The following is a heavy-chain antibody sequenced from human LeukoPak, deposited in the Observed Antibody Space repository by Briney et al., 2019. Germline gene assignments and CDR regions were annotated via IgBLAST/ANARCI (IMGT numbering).Heavy chain of an antibody. CDR3: ARGHHYDKIDY. D-gene: IGHD3-22*01. J-gene: IGHJ4*02. Sequence: GGSLRFSCEASGFTFSRNSMNWVRQAPGKGLEWVSSISTSSSYIYYADSVKGRFTISRDNAKNSLYLQMNSLRAEDTAVYYCARGHHYDKIDYWGQGTLVTVAS. CDR2: ISTSSSYI. CDR1: GFTFSRNS. V-gene: IGHV3-21*01.